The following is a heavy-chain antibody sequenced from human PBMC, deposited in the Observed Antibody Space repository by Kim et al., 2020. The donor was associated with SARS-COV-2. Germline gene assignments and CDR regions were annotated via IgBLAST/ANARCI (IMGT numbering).Heavy chain of an antibody. CDR2: ISSSSSYI. V-gene: IGHV3-21*01. D-gene: IGHD1-26*01. CDR1: GFTFSSYS. Sequence: GGSLRLSCAASGFTFSSYSMNWVRQAPGKGLEWVSSISSSSSYIYYADSVKGRFTISRDNAKNSLYLQMNSLRAEDTAVYYCARDRAAGAPFDYWGQGTLVTVSS. J-gene: IGHJ4*02. CDR3: ARDRAAGAPFDY.